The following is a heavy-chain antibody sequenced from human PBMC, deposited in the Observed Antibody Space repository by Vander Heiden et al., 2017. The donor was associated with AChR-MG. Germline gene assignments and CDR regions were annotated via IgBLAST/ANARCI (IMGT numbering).Heavy chain of an antibody. Sequence: ELPLVESGGCLVQPGGSLRLSCACTRHPAGSNYMSSVRQGPGKGPEWVSVSFGGGSTYYADSVKGRFTISRDNSKNTLYLLMNSLRADDTAVYYCARGGIAATVLYYFDYWGQGTLVTVSS. CDR2: SFGGGST. J-gene: IGHJ4*02. CDR3: ARGGIAATVLYYFDY. CDR1: RHPAGSNY. D-gene: IGHD6-13*01. V-gene: IGHV3-53*01.